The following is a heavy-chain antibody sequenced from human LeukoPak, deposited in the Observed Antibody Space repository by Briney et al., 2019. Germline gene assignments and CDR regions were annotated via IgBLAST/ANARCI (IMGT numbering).Heavy chain of an antibody. CDR3: AKDQRIYGILYYIYMDV. V-gene: IGHV3-30*18. J-gene: IGHJ6*03. CDR2: ISYDGSNK. Sequence: GGPLRLSCAASGFTFSSYGMHWVRQAPGKGLEWVAVISYDGSNKYYADSVKGRFIISRDNSKNTLYLQMNSLRAEDTAVYYCAKDQRIYGILYYIYMDVWGKGTTVTISS. D-gene: IGHD3-10*01. CDR1: GFTFSSYG.